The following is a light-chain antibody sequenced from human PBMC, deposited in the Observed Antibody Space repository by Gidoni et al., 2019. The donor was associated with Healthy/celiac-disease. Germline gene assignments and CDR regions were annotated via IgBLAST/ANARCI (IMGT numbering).Light chain of an antibody. CDR1: QSVSSY. CDR2: DAS. Sequence: EIVLTQSPATLSLSPGERATLSCRASQSVSSYLAWFQQKPGQAPRLLIYDASNRATGIPARFSGSGSATDFTLTISSLEPEDFAVYYCQQRSNWPLTFGGGTKVELK. J-gene: IGKJ4*01. CDR3: QQRSNWPLT. V-gene: IGKV3-11*01.